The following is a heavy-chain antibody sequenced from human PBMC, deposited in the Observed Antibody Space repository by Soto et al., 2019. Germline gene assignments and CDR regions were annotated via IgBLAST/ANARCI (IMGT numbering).Heavy chain of an antibody. CDR1: GYPFTSYA. Sequence: XSVKVSCNASGYPFTSYAMHWGRQAPGQRLEWMGWINAGNGNTKYSQKFQGRVTITRDTSASTAYMELSSLRSEDTAVYYCARDVLVKVVPAAITRDTYYYYYGMDVWGQGTTVTVSS. CDR3: ARDVLVKVVPAAITRDTYYYYYGMDV. J-gene: IGHJ6*02. D-gene: IGHD2-2*02. CDR2: INAGNGNT. V-gene: IGHV1-3*01.